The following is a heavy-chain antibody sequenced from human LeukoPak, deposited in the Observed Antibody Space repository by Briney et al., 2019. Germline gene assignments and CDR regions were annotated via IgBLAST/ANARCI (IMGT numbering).Heavy chain of an antibody. D-gene: IGHD3-3*01. Sequence: ASVKVSCKASGYTFTSYGVTWVRQAPGQGLEWTGWISAYNGNTNYAQKLQGRVTMTTDTSTSTAYMELRSLRSDDTAVYYCARDQGTIFGESFDYWGQGTLVTVSS. CDR1: GYTFTSYG. CDR2: ISAYNGNT. J-gene: IGHJ4*02. V-gene: IGHV1-18*01. CDR3: ARDQGTIFGESFDY.